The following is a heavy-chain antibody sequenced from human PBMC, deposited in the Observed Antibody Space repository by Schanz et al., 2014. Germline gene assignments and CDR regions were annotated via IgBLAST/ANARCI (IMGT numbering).Heavy chain of an antibody. CDR3: TRSYYDFSWGSYRFRAFDI. CDR2: ISSSSSYI. V-gene: IGHV3-21*01. J-gene: IGHJ3*02. Sequence: EVQLVESGGGLVKPGGSLRLSCAASGFTFSSYSMNWVRQAPGKGLEWVSSISSSSSYIYYADSVKGRFTISRDNAKKTLSLQMISLRAEDTAIYFCTRSYYDFSWGSYRFRAFDIWGRGTTVTVSS. D-gene: IGHD3-16*02. CDR1: GFTFSSYS.